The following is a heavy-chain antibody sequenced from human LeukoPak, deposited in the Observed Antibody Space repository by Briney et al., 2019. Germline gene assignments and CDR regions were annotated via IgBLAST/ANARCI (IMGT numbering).Heavy chain of an antibody. V-gene: IGHV3-48*04. J-gene: IGHJ4*02. Sequence: GGSLRLSCAGSGFTFSGYSMNWVRQAPGKGLEWVSYISSGSSTINYADSVKGRFTISRDNAKSSLYLQMNSLRAEDTAVYYCARNLPAADYWGQGTLVTVSS. CDR3: ARNLPAADY. D-gene: IGHD2-2*01. CDR1: GFTFSGYS. CDR2: ISSGSSTI.